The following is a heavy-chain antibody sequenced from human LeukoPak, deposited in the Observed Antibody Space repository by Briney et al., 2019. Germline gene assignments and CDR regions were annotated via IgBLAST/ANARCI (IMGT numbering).Heavy chain of an antibody. V-gene: IGHV4-34*01. CDR1: GGSFSGYY. CDR3: ARHLLTGTTGPFDY. J-gene: IGHJ4*02. Sequence: SETLSLTCAVYGGSFSGYYWSWIRQPPGKGLEWIGSIYYSGSTYYNPSLKSRVTISVDTSKNQFSLKLSSVTAADTAVYYCARHLLTGTTGPFDYWGQGTLVTVSS. CDR2: IYYSGST. D-gene: IGHD1-7*01.